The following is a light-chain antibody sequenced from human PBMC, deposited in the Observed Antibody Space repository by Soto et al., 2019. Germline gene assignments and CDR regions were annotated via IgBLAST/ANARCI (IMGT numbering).Light chain of an antibody. Sequence: QSALTQPASVSGSPGQSITISCTGTSSDVGGYNYVSWYQQHPGKAPKLMIYEVSNRPSGVSNRFSGSKSGNTASLTISGLQAEDEAEYYCSSYTSSSTLFGVFGTGTKLTVL. CDR3: SSYTSSSTLFGV. CDR1: SSDVGGYNY. V-gene: IGLV2-14*01. J-gene: IGLJ1*01. CDR2: EVS.